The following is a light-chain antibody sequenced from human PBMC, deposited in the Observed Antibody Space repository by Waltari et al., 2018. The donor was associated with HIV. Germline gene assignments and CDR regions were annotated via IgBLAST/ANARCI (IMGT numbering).Light chain of an antibody. CDR2: EDN. V-gene: IGLV2-8*01. Sequence: QSALTQPPSASGSPGQSVTISCTGISSDVGGYKYVSCYQHHPGKAPKLMIYEDNRRPSGVPDRFSGSKSGNTASLTVSGLQADDEADYYCSSYAGTNRLFGGGTKLTVL. J-gene: IGLJ2*01. CDR1: SSDVGGYKY. CDR3: SSYAGTNRL.